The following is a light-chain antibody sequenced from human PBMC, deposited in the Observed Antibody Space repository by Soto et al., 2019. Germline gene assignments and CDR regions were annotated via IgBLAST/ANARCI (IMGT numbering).Light chain of an antibody. Sequence: QSVLTQPASVSGSPGLSATISCSGTSNDVGGYDYVSWYRQHPDRAPRLLIYEVSNRPSGISDRFSGSRSGNTASLTISGLQADDEADYYCASYTVSGTLIFGGGTK. V-gene: IGLV2-14*01. J-gene: IGLJ2*01. CDR3: ASYTVSGTLI. CDR1: SNDVGGYDY. CDR2: EVS.